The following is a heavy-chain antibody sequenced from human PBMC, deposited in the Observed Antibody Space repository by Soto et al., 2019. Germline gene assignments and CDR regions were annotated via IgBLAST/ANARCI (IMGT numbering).Heavy chain of an antibody. Sequence: QVQLVQSGAGVKTPGSSVRVSCKASGGTFNSFSIDWVRQAPGQGFEWMGGIIPMSGRPNYAQRFQGRVTFSADKSTNTVYMEVNSLTYEDTAVYYCTRRGHQSANWFDPWGQGTLVTVSS. V-gene: IGHV1-69*06. J-gene: IGHJ5*02. CDR3: TRRGHQSANWFDP. CDR1: GGTFNSFS. CDR2: IIPMSGRP.